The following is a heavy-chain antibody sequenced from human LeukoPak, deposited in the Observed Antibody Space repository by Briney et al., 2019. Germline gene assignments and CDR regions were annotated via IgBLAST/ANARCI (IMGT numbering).Heavy chain of an antibody. Sequence: GGSLRLSCATSGFIFSGYYMSWIRQAPGKGAEWVSYISGSGNDISYADSVKGRFTISRDNAKGSLYLQMNSLRAADTAVYYCGTHAGRTGSDDWGQGTLVTVSS. CDR1: GFIFSGYY. D-gene: IGHD3/OR15-3a*01. J-gene: IGHJ4*02. CDR2: ISGSGNDI. V-gene: IGHV3-11*01. CDR3: GTHAGRTGSDD.